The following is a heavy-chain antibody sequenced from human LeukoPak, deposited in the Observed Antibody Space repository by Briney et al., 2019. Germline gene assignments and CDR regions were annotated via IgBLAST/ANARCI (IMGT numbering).Heavy chain of an antibody. J-gene: IGHJ4*02. CDR3: ARDIRAVGVTLYFDY. D-gene: IGHD1-26*01. Sequence: GRSLRLSCAASGFTFSNYYMSWIRQTPGKGLGWVSYISGSGRDIHYADSVKGRFTIYRDNAKNSLYLPMTSLRAEDTAMYYCARDIRAVGVTLYFDYWGQGILVTVTS. CDR1: GFTFSNYY. CDR2: ISGSGRDI. V-gene: IGHV3-11*01.